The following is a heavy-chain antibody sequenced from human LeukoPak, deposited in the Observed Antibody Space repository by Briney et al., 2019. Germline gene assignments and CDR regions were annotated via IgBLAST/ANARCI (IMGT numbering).Heavy chain of an antibody. J-gene: IGHJ4*02. V-gene: IGHV1-8*01. Sequence: ASVKVSCKASGYTFTSYDINWVRQATGQGLEWMGWMNPNSGNTGYAQKLQGRVTMTTDTSTSTAYMELRSLRSDDTAVYYCARARLTGTADYWGQGTLVTVSS. CDR1: GYTFTSYD. D-gene: IGHD1-20*01. CDR2: MNPNSGNT. CDR3: ARARLTGTADY.